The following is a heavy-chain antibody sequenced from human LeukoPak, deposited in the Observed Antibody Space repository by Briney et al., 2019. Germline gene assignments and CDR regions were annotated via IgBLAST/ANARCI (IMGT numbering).Heavy chain of an antibody. CDR2: ISGYNGDT. D-gene: IGHD2-21*02. J-gene: IGHJ6*03. CDR1: GYTFTSYG. Sequence: ASVKVSCKASGYTFTSYGITWVRQAPGQGLEWMGCISGYNGDTKYAQKLQGRVTMTADTSTSTAYMELRSLRSDDSAVYYCARDSSGVTSYYYYYMDVWGKGTTVTVSS. CDR3: ARDSSGVTSYYYYYMDV. V-gene: IGHV1-18*01.